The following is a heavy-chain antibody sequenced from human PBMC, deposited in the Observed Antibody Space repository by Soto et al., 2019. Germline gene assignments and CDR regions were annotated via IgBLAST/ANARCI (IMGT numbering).Heavy chain of an antibody. CDR1: GFNFGDYA. V-gene: IGHV3-49*03. Sequence: EVQLVESGGGLVEPGRSLRLSCAASGFNFGDYALTWFRQVPGKGLEWICLIRPKAYGETPEYAASVRGRFTISRDDSKSTAYLQMKGLKIEDTAASFCAREKVEEVAGVPDFDYWGQGTLVTVSS. CDR2: IRPKAYGETP. CDR3: AREKVEEVAGVPDFDY. D-gene: IGHD2-15*01. J-gene: IGHJ4*02.